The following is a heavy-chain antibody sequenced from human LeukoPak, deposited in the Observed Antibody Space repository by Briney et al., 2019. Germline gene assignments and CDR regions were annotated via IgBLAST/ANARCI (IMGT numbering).Heavy chain of an antibody. CDR3: AKTGFQWGEYFYYMDV. V-gene: IGHV3-7*01. CDR1: GFTFSSYW. D-gene: IGHD1-14*01. J-gene: IGHJ6*03. CDR2: IKQDGSAK. Sequence: GGSLRLSCAASGFTFSSYWMSWVRQAPGKGLEWVANIKQDGSAKYYVDSVKGRFTISRDNAKNSLYLQMGSLRAEDTAVYYCAKTGFQWGEYFYYMDVWGKGTTVTVSS.